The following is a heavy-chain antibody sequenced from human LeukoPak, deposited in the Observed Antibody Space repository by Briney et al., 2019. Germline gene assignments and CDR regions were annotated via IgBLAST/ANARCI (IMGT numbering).Heavy chain of an antibody. CDR3: ARDIVRITAMGFNWFDP. CDR1: GGSISSSSYY. CDR2: IYYSGST. J-gene: IGHJ5*02. V-gene: IGHV4-39*07. D-gene: IGHD5-18*01. Sequence: SETLSLTCTVSGGSISSSSYYWGWIRQPPGKGLEWIGSIYYSGSTYYNPSLKSRVTISVDTSKNQFSLKLSSVTAADTVVYYCARDIVRITAMGFNWFDPWGQGTLVTVSS.